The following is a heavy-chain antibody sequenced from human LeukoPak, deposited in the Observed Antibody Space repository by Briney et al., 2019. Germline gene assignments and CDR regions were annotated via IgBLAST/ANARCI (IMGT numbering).Heavy chain of an antibody. CDR1: GGTFSSYA. V-gene: IGHV1-69*04. D-gene: IGHD3-22*01. J-gene: IGHJ4*02. CDR3: ARKDPYDSSGYHFDY. CDR2: IIPILGIA. Sequence: SVKVSCKASGGTFSSYAISWVRQAPGQGLEWMGRIIPILGIARYAQKFQGRVTITADKSTSTAYMELSSLRSEDTAVYYCARKDPYDSSGYHFDYWGQGTLVTVSS.